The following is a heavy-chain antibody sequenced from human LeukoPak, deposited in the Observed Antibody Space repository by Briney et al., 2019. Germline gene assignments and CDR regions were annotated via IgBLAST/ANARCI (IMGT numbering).Heavy chain of an antibody. V-gene: IGHV3-30*03. CDR3: ATYYDSSGYYAFDI. Sequence: PGRSLRLSCAASGFTFSSYGMHWVRQAPGKGLEWVAVISYDGSNKYYADSVKGRFTISRDNSKNTLYLQMNSLRAEDTAVYYCATYYDSSGYYAFDIWGQGTMVTVSS. CDR1: GFTFSSYG. CDR2: ISYDGSNK. J-gene: IGHJ3*02. D-gene: IGHD3-22*01.